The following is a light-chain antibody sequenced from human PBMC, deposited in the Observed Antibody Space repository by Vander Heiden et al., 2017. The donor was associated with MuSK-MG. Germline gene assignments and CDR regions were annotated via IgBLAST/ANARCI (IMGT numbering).Light chain of an antibody. J-gene: IGKJ4*01. CDR2: DVS. CDR3: QQDYTLVT. V-gene: IGKV1-33*01. Sequence: DIQMTQSPSSLSASVGDRVTIACQASQHIGTYLNWYQKKPGKAPKLLIYDVSLGEKGVPYRFSGSGSGTDFTLTSSGRQPEDVATYYGQQDYTLVTFGGGTKVVIK. CDR1: QHIGTY.